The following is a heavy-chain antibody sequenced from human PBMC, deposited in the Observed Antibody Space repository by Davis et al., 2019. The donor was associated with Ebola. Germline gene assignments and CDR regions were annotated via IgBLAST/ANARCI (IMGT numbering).Heavy chain of an antibody. J-gene: IGHJ4*02. V-gene: IGHV3-23*01. Sequence: GESLKISCAASGFTFSSYAMSWVRQAPGKGLEWVSAIRGSGGSTYYADSVKGRFTISRDNAKNSLYLQMNSLRAEDTAVYFCARSYSSGDWGQGTLVTVSS. CDR1: GFTFSSYA. CDR2: IRGSGGST. D-gene: IGHD3-22*01. CDR3: ARSYSSGD.